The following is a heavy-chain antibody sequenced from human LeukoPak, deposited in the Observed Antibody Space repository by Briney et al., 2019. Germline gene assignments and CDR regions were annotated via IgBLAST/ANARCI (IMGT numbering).Heavy chain of an antibody. CDR3: ARGHSGTSDRLDP. J-gene: IGHJ5*02. V-gene: IGHV3-72*01. CDR2: RNRVDSYTT. D-gene: IGHD1-26*01. Sequence: RNRVDSYTTEYAASVKGRFSISRDDSKNSLYMQMNSLKIEDTAVYFCARGHSGTSDRLDPWGQGTLVTVSS.